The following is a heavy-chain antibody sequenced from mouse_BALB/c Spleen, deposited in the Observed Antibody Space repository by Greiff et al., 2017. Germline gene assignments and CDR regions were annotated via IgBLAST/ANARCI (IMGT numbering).Heavy chain of an antibody. CDR2: IWTGGGT. D-gene: IGHD2-3*01. Sequence: VKLVESGPGLVAPSQSLSITCTVSGFSLTSYDISWIRQPPGKGLEWLGVIWTGGGTNYNSAFMSRLSISKDNSKSQVFLKMNSLQTDDTAIYYCVRAFGYYPYWYFDVWGAGTTVTVSS. CDR1: GFSLTSYD. CDR3: VRAFGYYPYWYFDV. J-gene: IGHJ1*01. V-gene: IGHV2-9-2*01.